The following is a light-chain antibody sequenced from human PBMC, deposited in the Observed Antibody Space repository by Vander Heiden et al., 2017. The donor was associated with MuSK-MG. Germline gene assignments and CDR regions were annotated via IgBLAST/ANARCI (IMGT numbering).Light chain of an antibody. V-gene: IGKV2-28*01. CDR1: QSLLHSNGYNY. J-gene: IGKJ2*01. CDR2: LGS. Sequence: DIVMTQSPLSLPVTPGEPASISCRSSQSLLHSNGYNYLDWYLQKPGQSPQLLIYLGSNRASGVPDRFSGSGSGTDSILKISRVEAEDIGVYYCMQTLQTPYTFGQGTKLEIK. CDR3: MQTLQTPYT.